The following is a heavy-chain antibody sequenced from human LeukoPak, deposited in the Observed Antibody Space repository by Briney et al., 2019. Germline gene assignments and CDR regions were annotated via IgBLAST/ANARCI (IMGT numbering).Heavy chain of an antibody. Sequence: SETLSLTCTVSVGSISSGSYYWSWIRQPAGKGLEWIGHIYTSGSTNYNPSLKSRVTISVDTSKNQFSLNLSSVTAADTAVYYCARGYSYGYPLGYWGQGTLITVSS. CDR2: IYTSGST. D-gene: IGHD5-18*01. J-gene: IGHJ4*02. V-gene: IGHV4-61*09. CDR3: ARGYSYGYPLGY. CDR1: VGSISSGSYY.